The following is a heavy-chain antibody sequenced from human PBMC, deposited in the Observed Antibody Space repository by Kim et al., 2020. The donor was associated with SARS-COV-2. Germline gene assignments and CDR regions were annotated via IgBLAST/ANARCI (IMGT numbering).Heavy chain of an antibody. CDR2: ISSSSSYI. Sequence: GGSLRLSCAASGFTFSSYSMNWVRQAPGKGLEWVSSISSSSSYIYYADSVKGRFTISRDNAKNSLYLQMNSLRAEDTAVYYCARDRDIVVVPAAHLGMDVWGQGTTVTVSS. CDR1: GFTFSSYS. J-gene: IGHJ6*02. CDR3: ARDRDIVVVPAAHLGMDV. D-gene: IGHD2-2*01. V-gene: IGHV3-21*01.